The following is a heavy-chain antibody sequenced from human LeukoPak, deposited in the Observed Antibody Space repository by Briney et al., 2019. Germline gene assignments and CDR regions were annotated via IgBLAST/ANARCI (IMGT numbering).Heavy chain of an antibody. CDR2: IYHSGST. J-gene: IGHJ4*02. D-gene: IGHD1-26*01. V-gene: IGHV4-61*05. CDR3: ARGGIVGVPNDY. Sequence: SETLSLTCTVSGGSISSSSYYWGWIRQPPGKGLEWIGYIYHSGSTNYNPSLKSRVTISLDTSKNQFSLKLNSVTAADTAVYYCARGGIVGVPNDYWGQGTLVTVSS. CDR1: GGSISSSSYY.